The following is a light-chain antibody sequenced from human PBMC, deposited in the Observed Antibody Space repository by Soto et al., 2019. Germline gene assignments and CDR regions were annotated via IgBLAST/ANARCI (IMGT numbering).Light chain of an antibody. V-gene: IGKV1-5*03. CDR1: QSISSW. CDR2: KAS. J-gene: IGKJ1*01. Sequence: EIEMTPWPPDLSANIEDRVTITCPASQSISSWLAWYQQKPGKAPKLLIYKASSLESGVPSRFSGSGSGTEFTLTISSLQPDDFATYYCQQYNSYWTFGQGTKVDIK. CDR3: QQYNSYWT.